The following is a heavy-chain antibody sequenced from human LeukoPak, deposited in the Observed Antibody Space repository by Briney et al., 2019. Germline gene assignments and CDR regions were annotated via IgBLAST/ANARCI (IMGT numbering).Heavy chain of an antibody. Sequence: GGSLRLSCAASGFTFSSYWMSWVRQAPGKGLEGVANIKQDGSEKYYVDSVKGLFTISRGNAKKSLDLHINRLRAEDTAVYYCARGGRSRSWDGDFYYFDYWGQGNLVTVSS. CDR1: GFTFSSYW. V-gene: IGHV3-7*02. CDR2: IKQDGSEK. J-gene: IGHJ4*02. D-gene: IGHD6-13*01. CDR3: ARGGRSRSWDGDFYYFDY.